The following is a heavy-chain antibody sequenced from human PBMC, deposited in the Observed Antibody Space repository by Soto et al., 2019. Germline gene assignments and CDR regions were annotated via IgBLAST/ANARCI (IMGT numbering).Heavy chain of an antibody. CDR2: IYYGGDT. V-gene: IGHV4-39*01. Sequence: SETLALTCTVSGGSISSGGYYWSWIRQHPGKGLEWIGYIYYGGDTFYNPSPKSRVTISVDTSKNQFSLTLNSVTAADTAAYYCAMYMWQGTYFYMYVWGKGTTVTVSS. CDR3: AMYMWQGTYFYMYV. J-gene: IGHJ6*03. D-gene: IGHD1-20*01. CDR1: GGSISSGGYY.